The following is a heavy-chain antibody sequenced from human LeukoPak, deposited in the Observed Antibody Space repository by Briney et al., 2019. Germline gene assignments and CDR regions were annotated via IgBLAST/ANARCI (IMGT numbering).Heavy chain of an antibody. CDR3: ARASQELSSKLIAVAGVSD. V-gene: IGHV4-59*12. CDR2: IHYTGST. CDR1: GGSISSYY. D-gene: IGHD6-19*01. Sequence: KSSETLSLTCTVSGGSISSYYWSWIRQSPGKGLECIGYIHYTGSTNYNPSLKSRVTISVDKSKNQFSLKLSSVTAADTAVYYCARASQELSSKLIAVAGVSDWGQGTLVTVSS. J-gene: IGHJ4*02.